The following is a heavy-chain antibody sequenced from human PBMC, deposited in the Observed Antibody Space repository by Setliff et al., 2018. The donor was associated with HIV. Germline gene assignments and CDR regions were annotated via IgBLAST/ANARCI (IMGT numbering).Heavy chain of an antibody. Sequence: SETLSLTCTVSGGSISSGSYYWNWIRQPAGKGLEWIGRIYTSGSTNYNPSLKSRVTMSVDTSKNQFSLKLSSVTAADTAVYYCARDQAAAGSYDYWGQGTLVTVSS. CDR3: ARDQAAAGSYDY. CDR1: GGSISSGSYY. V-gene: IGHV4-61*02. CDR2: IYTSGST. J-gene: IGHJ4*02. D-gene: IGHD6-13*01.